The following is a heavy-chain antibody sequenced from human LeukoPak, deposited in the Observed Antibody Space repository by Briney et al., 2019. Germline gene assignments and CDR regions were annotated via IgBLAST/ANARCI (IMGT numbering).Heavy chain of an antibody. Sequence: PSETLSLTCAVYGGSFSGYYWSWIRQPPGKGLEWIGEINHSGSTNYNPSLKSRVTISVDTSKNQFSLKLSSVTAADTAVYYCARDSSYLDPWGQGTLVTVSS. V-gene: IGHV4-34*01. D-gene: IGHD2-15*01. CDR2: INHSGST. CDR3: ARDSSYLDP. CDR1: GGSFSGYY. J-gene: IGHJ5*02.